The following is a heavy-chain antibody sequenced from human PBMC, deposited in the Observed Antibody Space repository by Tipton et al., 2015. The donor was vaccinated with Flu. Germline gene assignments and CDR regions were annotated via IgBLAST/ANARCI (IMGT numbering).Heavy chain of an antibody. J-gene: IGHJ4*02. D-gene: IGHD6-13*01. V-gene: IGHV1-18*01. CDR2: ISTDNGNT. Sequence: QLVQSGGEVKKPGASVKVSCKASGYTFTSYGITWVRQAPGQGLEWMGWISTDNGNTNYAQNLQGRVTMTTDTSTSTAYMELMSLRSDDTAAYYCLRSSWVALDLVWGQGTLVTVSS. CDR1: GYTFTSYG. CDR3: LRSSWVALDLV.